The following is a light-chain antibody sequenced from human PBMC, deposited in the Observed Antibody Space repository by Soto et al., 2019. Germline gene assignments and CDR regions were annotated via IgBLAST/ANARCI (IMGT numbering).Light chain of an antibody. CDR1: SSDVGGYDY. V-gene: IGLV2-8*01. CDR2: EVT. CDR3: GTWDSSLSAVV. Sequence: QAVVTQPPSASGSPGQSVTISCTGTSSDVGGYDYVSWYQQHPGKAPKLMIYEVTKRPSGIPDRFSGSKSGTSATLGITGLQTGDEADYYCGTWDSSLSAVVFGGGTKLTVL. J-gene: IGLJ2*01.